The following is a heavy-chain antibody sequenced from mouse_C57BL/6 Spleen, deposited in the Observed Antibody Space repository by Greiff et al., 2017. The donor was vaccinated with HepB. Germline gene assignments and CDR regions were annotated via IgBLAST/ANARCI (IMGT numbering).Heavy chain of an antibody. Sequence: QVQLKESGAELVKPGASVKMSCKASGYTFTTYPIEWMKQNHGKSLEWIGNFHPYNDDTKYNEKFKGKATLTVEKSSSTVYLELSRLTSDDSAVYYCATYSNYEGGAMDYWGQGTSVTVSS. J-gene: IGHJ4*01. CDR1: GYTFTTYP. D-gene: IGHD2-5*01. CDR3: ATYSNYEGGAMDY. CDR2: FHPYNDDT. V-gene: IGHV1-47*01.